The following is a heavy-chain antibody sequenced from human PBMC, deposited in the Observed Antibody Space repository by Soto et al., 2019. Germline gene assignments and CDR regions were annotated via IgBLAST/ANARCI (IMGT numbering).Heavy chain of an antibody. J-gene: IGHJ4*02. CDR2: ISSSDSAI. CDR3: ASLEMATMQG. V-gene: IGHV3-48*03. Sequence: GGSLRLSCAASGFTFSSYEMNWVRQAPGKGLEWISYISSSDSAIYYADSVKGRFTISRDNAKNSLYLQMNSLRAEDTAVYYCASLEMATMQGWGQGTLVTVSS. CDR1: GFTFSSYE. D-gene: IGHD3-3*01.